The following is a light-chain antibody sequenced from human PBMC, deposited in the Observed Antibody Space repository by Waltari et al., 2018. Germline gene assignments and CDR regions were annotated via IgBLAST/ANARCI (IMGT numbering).Light chain of an antibody. V-gene: IGLV1-47*01. CDR3: AAWDDSLSGHVV. J-gene: IGLJ2*01. CDR2: RNN. Sequence: QSVLTQPPSASGTPGQRVTLSCSGSRSNIGSNSVYWYQHPPGTAPTLLIYRNNQRPSGVPDRFSGSKSGTSASLAISGLRSEDEADYYCAAWDDSLSGHVVFGGGTKLTVL. CDR1: RSNIGSNS.